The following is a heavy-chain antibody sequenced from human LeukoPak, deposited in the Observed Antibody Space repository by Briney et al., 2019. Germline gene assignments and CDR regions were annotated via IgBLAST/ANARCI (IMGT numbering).Heavy chain of an antibody. CDR3: AKQRPYYGSGSSLYFDY. V-gene: IGHV3-30*18. CDR1: GFTFSSYG. D-gene: IGHD3-10*01. Sequence: PGRSLRLSCAASGFTFSSYGMHWVRQAPGKGLEWVAVISYDGSNKYYADSVKGRFTTSRDNSKNTLYLQMNSLRAEDTAVYYCAKQRPYYGSGSSLYFDYWGQGTLVTVSS. CDR2: ISYDGSNK. J-gene: IGHJ4*02.